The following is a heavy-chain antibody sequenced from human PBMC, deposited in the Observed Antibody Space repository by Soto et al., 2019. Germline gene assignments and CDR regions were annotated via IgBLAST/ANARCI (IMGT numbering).Heavy chain of an antibody. D-gene: IGHD2-2*01. J-gene: IGHJ4*02. CDR2: TSGNNDDT. CDR1: GYTFARYG. CDR3: ARDERGTSTSTSCYYFDY. V-gene: IGHV1-18*04. Sequence: ASVNVSCQPSGYTFARYGISWVRQAPGQGLEWMAWTSGNNDDTNFAQQFQGRVSLTTDPSTGTAYMELRSLRYDHTAVYYCARDERGTSTSTSCYYFDYWGQGTLVTVSS.